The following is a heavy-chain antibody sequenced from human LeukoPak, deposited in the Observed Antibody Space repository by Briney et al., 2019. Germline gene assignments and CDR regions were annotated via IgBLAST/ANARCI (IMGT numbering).Heavy chain of an antibody. CDR1: DNSISTSDYY. CDR3: ARDYRLTQIQY. CDR2: IYYRGST. D-gene: IGHD1-26*01. J-gene: IGHJ1*01. V-gene: IGHV4-39*07. Sequence: PSETLSLTCSVSDNSISTSDYYWGWIRQPPGKGLEWIGSIYYRGSTYYNSSLKSRATISVDTSKNQFSLRLSSVTAADTAVYYCARDYRLTQIQYWGQGTLVTVSS.